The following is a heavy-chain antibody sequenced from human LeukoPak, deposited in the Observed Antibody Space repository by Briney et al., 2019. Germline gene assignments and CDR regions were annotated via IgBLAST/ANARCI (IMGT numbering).Heavy chain of an antibody. CDR1: GYTFTSYD. CDR3: ARGLAVVVPAAIHWFDP. D-gene: IGHD2-2*01. J-gene: IGHJ5*02. Sequence: ASVKVSCKASGYTFTSYDINWVRQATGQGLEGMGWMNPNSGNTGYAQKFQGRVTITRNTSISTAYMELSSLRSEDTAVYYCARGLAVVVPAAIHWFDPWGQGTLVTVSS. V-gene: IGHV1-8*03. CDR2: MNPNSGNT.